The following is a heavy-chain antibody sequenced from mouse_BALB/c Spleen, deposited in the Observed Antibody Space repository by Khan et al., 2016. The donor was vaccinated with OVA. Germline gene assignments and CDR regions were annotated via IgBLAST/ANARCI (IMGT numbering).Heavy chain of an antibody. V-gene: IGHV2-4-1*01. CDR1: GFSLITYG. CDR2: IWSDGST. CDR3: ARNSYRYDFTY. D-gene: IGHD2-12*01. J-gene: IGHJ3*01. Sequence: QVQLKQSGPGLVQPSQSLSITCTVSGFSLITYGVHWVRQSPGKGLEWLGVIWSDGSTDYNAAFLSRLSITKDNSKSQVFFKMNSLQADDTAIYYGARNSYRYDFTYWGRGTLVTVSA.